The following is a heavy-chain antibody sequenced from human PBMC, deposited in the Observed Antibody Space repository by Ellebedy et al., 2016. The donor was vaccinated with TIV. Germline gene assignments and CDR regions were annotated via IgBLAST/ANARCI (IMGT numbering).Heavy chain of an antibody. CDR2: ISGGGGST. CDR1: GFTFSSYA. D-gene: IGHD6-19*01. Sequence: GESLKISXAASGFTFSSYAMSWVRQAPGKGLEWVSAISGGGGSTYYADSVKGRFTISRDNSKNTLYLQMNSLRAEDSAVYYCAKDLAEAYTSGWFIYFDYWGQGTLVTVPS. V-gene: IGHV3-23*01. CDR3: AKDLAEAYTSGWFIYFDY. J-gene: IGHJ4*02.